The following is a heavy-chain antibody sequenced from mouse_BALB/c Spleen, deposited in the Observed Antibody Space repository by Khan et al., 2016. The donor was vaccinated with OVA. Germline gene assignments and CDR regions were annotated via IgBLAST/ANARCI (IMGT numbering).Heavy chain of an antibody. CDR2: IWGDGST. CDR1: GFSLTGYG. V-gene: IGHV2-6-7*01. D-gene: IGHD2-10*01. J-gene: IGHJ4*01. CDR3: ARAYYGNYREAMDY. Sequence: QVRLQQSGPGLVAPSQSLSITCTVSGFSLTGYGVNWVRQPPGKGLEWLGMIWGDGSTDYNSALKSRLSISKDNSKSQVFLKKNSLQTDDTARYYCARAYYGNYREAMDYWGQGTSVTVSS.